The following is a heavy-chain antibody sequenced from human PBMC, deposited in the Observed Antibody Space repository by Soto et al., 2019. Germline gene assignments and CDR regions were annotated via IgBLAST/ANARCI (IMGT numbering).Heavy chain of an antibody. V-gene: IGHV1-69*13. CDR2: IIPIFGTA. CDR3: ARAIVGPTTTGWLDP. D-gene: IGHD1-26*01. CDR1: GGTFSRYA. Sequence: SVKVSCKASGGTFSRYAISWVRQAPGQGLEWMGGIIPIFGTANYAQKFQGRVTITADESTSTAYMELSSLRFEDTAVYYCARAIVGPTTTGWLDPRGPRTLVTLSS. J-gene: IGHJ5*02.